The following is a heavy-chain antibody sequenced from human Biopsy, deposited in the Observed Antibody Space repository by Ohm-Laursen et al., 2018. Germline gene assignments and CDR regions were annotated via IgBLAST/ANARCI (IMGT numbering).Heavy chain of an antibody. Sequence: SLRLSCAASGFTFGHYAMHWVRQAPGRGLEWISLIWYDRANEDYADSVKGRFTISRDNSKNTLYLQINTLTLEDTAFYYCARGLSSGWYGYFDVWGRGTLVTVSS. J-gene: IGHJ2*01. D-gene: IGHD6-19*01. CDR2: IWYDRANE. V-gene: IGHV3-33*01. CDR1: GFTFGHYA. CDR3: ARGLSSGWYGYFDV.